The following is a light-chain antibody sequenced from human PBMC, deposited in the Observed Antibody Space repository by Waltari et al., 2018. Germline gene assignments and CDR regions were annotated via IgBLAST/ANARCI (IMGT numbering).Light chain of an antibody. CDR2: AAS. CDR3: QQSYSTPKYT. J-gene: IGKJ2*01. CDR1: QSISSY. Sequence: DNQMTQSPSSLSASVGDRVTIACQASQSISSYLNWYQQKPGKAPKLLIYAASSLQSGVPSRFSGSGSGTDFTLTISSLQPEDFATYYCQQSYSTPKYTFGQGTKLEIK. V-gene: IGKV1-39*01.